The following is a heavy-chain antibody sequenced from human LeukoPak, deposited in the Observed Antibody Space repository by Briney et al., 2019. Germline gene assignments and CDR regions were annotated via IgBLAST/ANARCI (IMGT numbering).Heavy chain of an antibody. D-gene: IGHD7-27*01. CDR1: GFTSSNHG. CDR3: ARDLAWGAFDY. J-gene: IGHJ4*02. CDR2: VSPPGGGT. Sequence: GGTLRLSCAASGFTSSNHGMNWLRQAPGKGLEWLSGVSPPGGGTYYADSVKGRFTISRGDCKNTLSLQMNSLRVEDTAVYHCARDLAWGAFDYWGQGSLVTVSS. V-gene: IGHV3-23*01.